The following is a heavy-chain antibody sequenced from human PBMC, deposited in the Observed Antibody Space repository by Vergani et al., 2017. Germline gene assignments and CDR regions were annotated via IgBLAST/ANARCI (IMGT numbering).Heavy chain of an antibody. CDR3: ARDLRLLYNRFDP. J-gene: IGHJ5*02. V-gene: IGHV3-33*01. Sequence: QVQLVESGGGVVQPGRSLRLSCAASGCTFSSYGMHWVRQAPGKGLEWVAVIWYDGNNKQYADSVKGRFTISRDNSKSTMYLQMNSLRDEDTGVYYCARDLRLLYNRFDPWGQGTLVTVSS. D-gene: IGHD1-14*01. CDR1: GCTFSSYG. CDR2: IWYDGNNK.